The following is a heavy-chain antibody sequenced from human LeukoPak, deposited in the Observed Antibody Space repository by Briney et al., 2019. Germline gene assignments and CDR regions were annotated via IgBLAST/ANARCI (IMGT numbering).Heavy chain of an antibody. V-gene: IGHV3-48*01. CDR1: GFTFSSYS. J-gene: IGHJ4*02. D-gene: IGHD3/OR15-3a*01. CDR2: ISSSSSTI. CDR3: AREGLGRTGPPPYYFDY. Sequence: GGSLRLSCAASGFTFSSYSMNWVRQAPGKGLEWVSYISSSSSTIYYADSVKGRFTISRDNAKNSLYLQTNSLRAEDTAVYYCAREGLGRTGPPPYYFDYWGQGTLVTVSS.